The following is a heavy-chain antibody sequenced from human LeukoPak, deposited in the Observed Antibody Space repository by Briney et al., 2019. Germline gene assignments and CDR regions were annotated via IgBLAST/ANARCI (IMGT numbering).Heavy chain of an antibody. D-gene: IGHD6-19*01. J-gene: IGHJ4*02. Sequence: RPGGSLRLSCAASGVTLSSYEMNWVRQAPGKGLEWVSYISSSGSTIYYADSVKGRFTISRDNAKNSLYLQMNSLRAEDTAIYYCAREDPGIAVAVDYWGQGTLVTVSS. V-gene: IGHV3-48*03. CDR3: AREDPGIAVAVDY. CDR1: GVTLSSYE. CDR2: ISSSGSTI.